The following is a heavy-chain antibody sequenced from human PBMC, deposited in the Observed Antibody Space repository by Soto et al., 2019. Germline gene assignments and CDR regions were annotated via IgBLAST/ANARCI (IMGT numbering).Heavy chain of an antibody. CDR2: IYSGGYT. D-gene: IGHD3-10*01. Sequence: EVQLVESGGGLIQPGGSLRLSCAVSGFTVSNNYMSWVRQAPGKGLEGVSVIYSGGYTAYGDSVKGRFTISRDNSKNTLNLKMNSRRPAHSALYYWATQPGGGGYWGQGTLVTVSS. V-gene: IGHV3-53*01. CDR3: ATQPGGGGY. J-gene: IGHJ4*02. CDR1: GFTVSNNY.